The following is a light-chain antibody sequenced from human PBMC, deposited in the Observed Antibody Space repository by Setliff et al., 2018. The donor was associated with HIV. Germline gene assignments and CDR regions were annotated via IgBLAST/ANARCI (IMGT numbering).Light chain of an antibody. V-gene: IGLV1-47*01. CDR1: SSNIGSNY. CDR3: AAWDDSLSALL. Sequence: QSVLAQAPSASGTPGQRVTISCSGSSSNIGSNYVYWYQQLPGTAPKLLIYRNDPRPSGVPARFSGSKSGASASLAISGLRSEDEADYSCAAWDDSLSALLFGGGTKATVL. J-gene: IGLJ2*01. CDR2: RND.